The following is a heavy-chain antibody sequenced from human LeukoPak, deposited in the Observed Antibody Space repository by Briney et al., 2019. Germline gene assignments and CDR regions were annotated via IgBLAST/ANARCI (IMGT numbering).Heavy chain of an antibody. CDR2: ISGSGGSA. CDR3: AKDWLGGSSWRGDY. CDR1: GFTFSSYA. Sequence: GGSLRLSCAASGFTFSSYAMSWVRQAPGKGLEWVSGISGSGGSAYYADSVKGRFTISRDNSKNTLFLQMNSLRAEDTAVYYCAKDWLGGSSWRGDYWGQGTLVTVSS. D-gene: IGHD6-13*01. V-gene: IGHV3-23*01. J-gene: IGHJ4*02.